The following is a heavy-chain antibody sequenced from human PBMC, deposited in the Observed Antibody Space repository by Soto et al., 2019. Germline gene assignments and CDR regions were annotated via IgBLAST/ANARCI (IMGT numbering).Heavy chain of an antibody. J-gene: IGHJ5*02. V-gene: IGHV4-34*01. CDR3: ARRRSITMVRGVTHPVYNWFDP. CDR2: INHSGST. Sequence: QVQLQQWGAGLLKPSETLSLTCAVYGGSFSGYYWSWIRQPPGKGLEWIGEINHSGSTNYNPSLKSRVTISVDTSKNQFSLKLSSVTAADTAVYYCARRRSITMVRGVTHPVYNWFDPWGQGTLVTVSS. CDR1: GGSFSGYY. D-gene: IGHD3-10*01.